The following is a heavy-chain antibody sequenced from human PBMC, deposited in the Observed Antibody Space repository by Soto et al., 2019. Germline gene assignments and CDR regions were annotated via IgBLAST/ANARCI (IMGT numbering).Heavy chain of an antibody. J-gene: IGHJ4*02. V-gene: IGHV3-30-3*01. Sequence: PGGSLRLSCAASGFPFSSYAMHWVRQAPGKGLEWVAVISYDGSNKYYADSVKGRFTISRDNSKNTLYLQMNSLRAEDTAVYYCARDVVVTAIPTPYFDYWGQGTLVTVSS. CDR1: GFPFSSYA. CDR3: ARDVVVTAIPTPYFDY. CDR2: ISYDGSNK. D-gene: IGHD2-21*02.